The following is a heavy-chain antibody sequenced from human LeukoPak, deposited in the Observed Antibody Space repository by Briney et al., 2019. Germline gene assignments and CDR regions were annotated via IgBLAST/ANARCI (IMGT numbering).Heavy chain of an antibody. V-gene: IGHV4-34*01. D-gene: IGHD3-22*01. Sequence: SETLSLXCAVYGGSSSGYYWSWIRQPPGKELESIGEINHSGSTNYNPSLKSRVTISVDTSKNQFSLKLSSVTAADTAVYYCARHDSSGYYLEYWGQGTLVTVSS. CDR2: INHSGST. J-gene: IGHJ4*02. CDR3: ARHDSSGYYLEY. CDR1: GGSSSGYY.